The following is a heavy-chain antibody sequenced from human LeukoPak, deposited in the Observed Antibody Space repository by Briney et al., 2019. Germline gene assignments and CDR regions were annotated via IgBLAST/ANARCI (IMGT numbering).Heavy chain of an antibody. Sequence: SVKVSCKASGGTFSSYAISWVRQAPGQGVEWMGGIIPIFGTANYAQKFQGRVTITADKSTSTAYMELSSLRSEDTAVYYCARDGGYCSGGSCSNDAFDIWGQGTMVTVSS. D-gene: IGHD2-15*01. CDR1: GGTFSSYA. V-gene: IGHV1-69*06. J-gene: IGHJ3*02. CDR2: IIPIFGTA. CDR3: ARDGGYCSGGSCSNDAFDI.